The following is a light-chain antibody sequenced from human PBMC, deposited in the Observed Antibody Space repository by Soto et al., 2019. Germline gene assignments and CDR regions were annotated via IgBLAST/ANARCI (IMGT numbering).Light chain of an antibody. CDR3: QQYNSYPRT. J-gene: IGKJ3*01. Sequence: DIQMTQSPSTLSASPGDRVTISCRASQSISSWLAWYQQKPGKAPKLLIYDASSLESGVPSRFSGSGSGTDFTLTISSLQPEDFATYYCQQYNSYPRTFGQGTKLDIK. CDR1: QSISSW. CDR2: DAS. V-gene: IGKV1-5*01.